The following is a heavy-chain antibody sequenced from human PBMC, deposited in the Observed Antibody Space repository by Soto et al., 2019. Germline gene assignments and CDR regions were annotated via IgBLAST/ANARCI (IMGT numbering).Heavy chain of an antibody. CDR1: GFTFSRSD. CDR2: VRSKIHKYAT. CDR3: SRHEEGRRMVFYGMDV. J-gene: IGHJ6*02. V-gene: IGHV3-73*02. D-gene: IGHD2-8*01. Sequence: QLVESGGGLVQAGGSLRLSCSASGFTFSRSDLHWVRQAPGKGLEWVGRVRSKIHKYATSFADSVRGRFTISRNDSDNTVSLEMSGLKSEDTALYYCSRHEEGRRMVFYGMDVWGQGTTVTVSS.